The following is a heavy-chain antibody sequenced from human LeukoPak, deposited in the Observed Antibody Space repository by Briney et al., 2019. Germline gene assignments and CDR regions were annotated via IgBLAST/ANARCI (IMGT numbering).Heavy chain of an antibody. CDR2: IKQDGSEK. D-gene: IGHD3-3*01. V-gene: IGHV3-7*01. CDR3: ARDIFWSGYSNYFDY. J-gene: IGHJ4*02. CDR1: GLTFSSYW. Sequence: GGSLRLSCAASGLTFSSYWMSWVRQAPGKGLEWVANIKQDGSEKYYVDSVKGRFTISRDNAKNSLYLQMNSLRAEDTAVYYCARDIFWSGYSNYFDYWGQGTLVTVSS.